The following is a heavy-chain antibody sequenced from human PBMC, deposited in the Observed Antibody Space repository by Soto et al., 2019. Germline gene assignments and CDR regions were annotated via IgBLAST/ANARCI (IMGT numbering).Heavy chain of an antibody. CDR3: ARSTLAPRLFMYPFVY. V-gene: IGHV4-59*08. CDR1: GGSISSCY. D-gene: IGHD6-6*01. J-gene: IGHJ4*02. Sequence: SETLSLTCSVSGGSISSCYWSWIRQPPGKGLEWIGYVYYSDSINYNPSLESRVIISVDTSKNQFSLKLTSVTAADTAVYYCARSTLAPRLFMYPFVYWGQGTLVAV. CDR2: VYYSDSI.